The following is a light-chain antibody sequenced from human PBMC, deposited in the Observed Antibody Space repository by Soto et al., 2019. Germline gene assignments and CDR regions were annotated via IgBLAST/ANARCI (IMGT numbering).Light chain of an antibody. CDR3: CSYAGNSTLL. CDR2: EVS. Sequence: QSVLTQPASVSGSPGQSITISCTGTSSDVGSYNLVSWYQQHPGKAPKVMIYEVSKRPSGVSNRFSGSKSGNTTSLTISGLQAEDEADYYCCSYAGNSTLLFGGGTKVTVL. CDR1: SSDVGSYNL. V-gene: IGLV2-23*02. J-gene: IGLJ2*01.